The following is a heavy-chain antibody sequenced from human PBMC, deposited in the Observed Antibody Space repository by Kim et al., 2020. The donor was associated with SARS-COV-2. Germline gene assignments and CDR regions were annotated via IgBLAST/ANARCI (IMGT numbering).Heavy chain of an antibody. Sequence: ASVKVSCKASGYTFTGYYIQWVRQAPGQGLEWMGRINPNTGGTNYAQKFRTRVTMTWDTSMSTAYMDLSSLRSDDTDVYYCAKTGDDTGDIWFDPWGQGT. J-gene: IGHJ5*02. CDR3: AKTGDDTGDIWFDP. CDR2: INPNTGGT. V-gene: IGHV1-2*05. CDR1: GYTFTGYY. D-gene: IGHD7-27*01.